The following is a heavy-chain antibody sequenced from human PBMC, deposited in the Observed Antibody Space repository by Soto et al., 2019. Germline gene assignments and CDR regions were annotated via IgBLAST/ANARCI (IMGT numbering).Heavy chain of an antibody. CDR3: ARHNIGSGWYGGASTGPLKVYYYGMDV. V-gene: IGHV5-51*01. CDR2: IYPGDSDT. J-gene: IGHJ6*02. CDR1: GYSFTSYW. Sequence: PGESLKISCKGSGYSFTSYWIGWVRQMPGKGLEWMGIIYPGDSDTRYSPSFQGQVTISADKSISTAHLQWSSLKASDTAMYYCARHNIGSGWYGGASTGPLKVYYYGMDVWGQGTTVTVSS. D-gene: IGHD6-19*01.